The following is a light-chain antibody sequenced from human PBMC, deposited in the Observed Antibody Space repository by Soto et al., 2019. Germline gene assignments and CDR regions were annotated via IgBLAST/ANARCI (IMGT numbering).Light chain of an antibody. CDR2: TAS. CDR1: QSIATY. Sequence: DIQMTQSPSSLSASVGDRVTITCRASQSIATYLNGYQQKPGKAPVLLIYTASNLKSGVPSRFSGSGSGTDFTLHISGLQPEDFATYYCQQSYGPPFTFGGGAKVEIK. J-gene: IGKJ4*01. V-gene: IGKV1-39*01. CDR3: QQSYGPPFT.